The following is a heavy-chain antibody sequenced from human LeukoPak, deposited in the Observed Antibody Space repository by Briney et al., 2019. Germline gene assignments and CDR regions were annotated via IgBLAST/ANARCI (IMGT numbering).Heavy chain of an antibody. CDR1: GYTFTSYY. Sequence: ASVKVSCKASGYTFTSYYMHWVRQAPGQGLEWMGIINPSGGSTSYAQKFQGRVTMTRDTSTSTAYMELSSLRSEDTAVYYCARGGYYYDSSGYLDYWGQGTLVTVSS. CDR3: ARGGYYYDSSGYLDY. D-gene: IGHD3-22*01. CDR2: INPSGGST. V-gene: IGHV1-46*01. J-gene: IGHJ4*02.